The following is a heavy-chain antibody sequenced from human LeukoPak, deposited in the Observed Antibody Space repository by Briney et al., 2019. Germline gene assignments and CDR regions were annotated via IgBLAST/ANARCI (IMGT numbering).Heavy chain of an antibody. Sequence: SETLSLTCTVSGGSISSSSYYWGWIRQPPGKRLEWIGSIYYSGSTYYNPSLKSRVTISVDTSKNQFSLKLSSVTAADTAVYYCARRRSSDDDFWSGYNFDYWGQGTLVTVSS. CDR2: IYYSGST. CDR3: ARRRSSDDDFWSGYNFDY. CDR1: GGSISSSSYY. J-gene: IGHJ4*02. V-gene: IGHV4-39*01. D-gene: IGHD3-3*01.